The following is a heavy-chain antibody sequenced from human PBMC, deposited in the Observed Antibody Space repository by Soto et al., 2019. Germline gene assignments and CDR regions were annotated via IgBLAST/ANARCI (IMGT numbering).Heavy chain of an antibody. V-gene: IGHV1-69*01. CDR3: AAELGFGKLCVV. CDR1: GDTFKNCV. CDR2: IIPLFGTT. Sequence: QVQVVQSGVEVRRPGSSVKVSCKASGDTFKNCVISWVRQAPGQGLEWMGGIIPLFGTTDFAQRVQGRLTITTDESTPTAYMELSRLRSEDTATYYGAAELGFGKLCVVWGQWTTVLVSS. J-gene: IGHJ6*02. D-gene: IGHD3-10*01.